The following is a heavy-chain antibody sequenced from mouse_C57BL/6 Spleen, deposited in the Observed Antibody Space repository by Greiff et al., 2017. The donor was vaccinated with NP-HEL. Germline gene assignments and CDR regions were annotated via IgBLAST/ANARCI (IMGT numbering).Heavy chain of an antibody. J-gene: IGHJ1*03. CDR1: GYSFTGYY. V-gene: IGHV1-42*01. Sequence: VQLQQSGPELVKPGASVKISCKASGYSFTGYYMNWVKQSPEKSLEWIGEINPRTGGNKYNQKFKAKATLTVDKSSSTTYMQLKSLTSEDYAVYYCAHSSSTLVFDDWGKGTTVTVSS. CDR2: INPRTGGN. D-gene: IGHD3-1*01. CDR3: AHSSSTLVFDD.